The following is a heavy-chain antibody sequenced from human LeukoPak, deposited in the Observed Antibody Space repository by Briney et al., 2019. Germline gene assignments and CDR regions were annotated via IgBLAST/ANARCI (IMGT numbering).Heavy chain of an antibody. D-gene: IGHD1-26*01. CDR2: IYYSGST. CDR1: GGSISSYY. CDR3: ARDGPVSGSSPYYYYYYMDV. J-gene: IGHJ6*03. Sequence: SETLSLTCTVSGGSISSYYWSWIRQPPGKGLEWIGYIYYSGSTNYNPSLKSRVTISVDTSKNQFSLKLSSVTAADTAVYYCARDGPVSGSSPYYYYYYMDVWGKGTTVAVSS. V-gene: IGHV4-59*01.